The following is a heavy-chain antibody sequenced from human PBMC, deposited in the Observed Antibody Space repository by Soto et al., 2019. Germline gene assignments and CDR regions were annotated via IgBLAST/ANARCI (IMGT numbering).Heavy chain of an antibody. D-gene: IGHD3-3*01. V-gene: IGHV3-7*01. J-gene: IGHJ3*01. CDR2: IKQDEREI. CDR3: AAVITIWSLDF. CDR1: GFTFSNFW. Sequence: EVQLVESGGGLVQPGGSLRLSCAASGFTFSNFWMSWVRQTPGKGLEWVAKIKQDEREIYYAGFVSGRFTIASDNAKNSLYLQMNSLIIENTAVYYCAAVITIWSLDFWGPGTMVTVSS.